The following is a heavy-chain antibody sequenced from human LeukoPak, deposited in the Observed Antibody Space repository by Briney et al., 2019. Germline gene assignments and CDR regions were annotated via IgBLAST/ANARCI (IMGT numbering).Heavy chain of an antibody. V-gene: IGHV3-23*01. D-gene: IGHD2-2*01. J-gene: IGHJ2*01. CDR2: ISGSGGST. Sequence: GGSLRLSCAASGFTFSSYAMSWVRQAPGKGLEWVSAISGSGGSTYYADSVKGRFTISRDNSKNTLYLQMNSLRAEDTAVYYRAKETQIVVVPAAIDSRYFDLWGRGTLVTVSS. CDR3: AKETQIVVVPAAIDSRYFDL. CDR1: GFTFSSYA.